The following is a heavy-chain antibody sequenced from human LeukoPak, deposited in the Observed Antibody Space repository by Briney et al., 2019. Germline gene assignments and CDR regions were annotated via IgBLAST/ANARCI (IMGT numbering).Heavy chain of an antibody. V-gene: IGHV4-61*02. CDR1: GGSISSGSYY. Sequence: KSSETLSLTCTVSGGSISSGSYYWSWIRQPAGKGLEWIGRIYTSGSTNYNPSLKSRVTISVDTSKNQFSLKLSSVTAADTAVYYCARVTVAVTTHYYYYYMDVWGKGTTVTISS. J-gene: IGHJ6*03. CDR3: ARVTVAVTTHYYYYYMDV. D-gene: IGHD4-17*01. CDR2: IYTSGST.